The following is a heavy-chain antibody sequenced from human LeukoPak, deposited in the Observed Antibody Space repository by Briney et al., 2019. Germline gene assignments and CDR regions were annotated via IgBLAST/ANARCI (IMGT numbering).Heavy chain of an antibody. CDR2: ISYDGSNK. J-gene: IGHJ4*02. CDR1: GFTFSSYA. Sequence: GGSLRLSCAASGFTFSSYAMHWVRQAPGKGLEWVAVISYDGSNKYYADSVKGRFTISRDNSKNTLYLQMNSLRAEDTAVYYCARDPGYSYVFDYWGQGTLVTVSS. CDR3: ARDPGYSYVFDY. D-gene: IGHD5-18*01. V-gene: IGHV3-30-3*01.